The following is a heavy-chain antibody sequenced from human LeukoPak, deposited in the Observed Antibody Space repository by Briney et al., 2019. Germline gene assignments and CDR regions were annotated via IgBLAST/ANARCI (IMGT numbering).Heavy chain of an antibody. CDR3: ASAYSSSWDVY. V-gene: IGHV3-53*01. D-gene: IGHD6-13*01. CDR1: GFTVRSNY. CDR2: IYSGGST. Sequence: GGSLRLSCAASGFTVRSNYMSWVRQAPGKGLEWVSVIYSGGSTYHADSVKGRFTISRDNSKNTLYLQMNSLRAEDTAVYYCASAYSSSWDVYWGQGTLVTVSS. J-gene: IGHJ4*02.